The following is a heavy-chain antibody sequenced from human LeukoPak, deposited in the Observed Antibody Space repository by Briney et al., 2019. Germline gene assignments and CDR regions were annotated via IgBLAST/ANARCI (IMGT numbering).Heavy chain of an antibody. J-gene: IGHJ4*02. V-gene: IGHV3-30*18. CDR1: GFTFSSYG. Sequence: GGSLRLSCAASGFTFSSYGMHWVRQAPGKGLEWVAVISYDGSNKYYADSVKGRFTISRDNSKSTLYLQMNSLSAEDTAVYYCAKAIIGRSGSAETDYRGQGTLVTVSS. D-gene: IGHD3-22*01. CDR2: ISYDGSNK. CDR3: AKAIIGRSGSAETDY.